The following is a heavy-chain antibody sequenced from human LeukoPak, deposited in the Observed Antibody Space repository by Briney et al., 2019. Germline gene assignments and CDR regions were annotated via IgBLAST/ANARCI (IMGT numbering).Heavy chain of an antibody. CDR2: INAGNGNT. Sequence: ASVKVSCKASGYTFTSYAMHWVRQAPGQRLEWMGWINAGNGNTKYSQKFQGRVTITRDTSASTAYMELSSLRSEDTAVYYCARVGTTVTTDYYYYGMDVWGQGTTVTVSS. CDR1: GYTFTSYA. V-gene: IGHV1-3*01. CDR3: ARVGTTVTTDYYYYGMDV. D-gene: IGHD4-17*01. J-gene: IGHJ6*02.